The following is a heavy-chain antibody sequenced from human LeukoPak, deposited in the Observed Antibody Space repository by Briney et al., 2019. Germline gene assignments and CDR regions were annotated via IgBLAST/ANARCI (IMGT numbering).Heavy chain of an antibody. CDR2: MSYDGSNE. CDR3: ARSGGVRSNWIHLTP. Sequence: GGSLRLSCAASGFSLSTYAIHWVRQAPGKGLEWLTVMSYDGSNEYFADSVRGRFTVSKDSSRNTVYLQMNSLGAEDTAVYYCARSGGVRSNWIHLTPWGRGTLVTVSS. J-gene: IGHJ4*02. V-gene: IGHV3-30-3*01. CDR1: GFSLSTYA. D-gene: IGHD5-18*01.